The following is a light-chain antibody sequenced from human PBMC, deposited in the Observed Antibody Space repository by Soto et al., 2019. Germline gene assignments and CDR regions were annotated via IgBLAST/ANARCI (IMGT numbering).Light chain of an antibody. J-gene: IGKJ4*01. Sequence: DIQMTQSPPSLSASVGDRVTITCQASQDINTYLSWYQQKPGKAPKLLIYDGSDLETGVPSRFSGSRSGTHFTFTINNLQPEDFATYYCQQYDNVPLTFGGGTKVEIQ. V-gene: IGKV1-33*01. CDR3: QQYDNVPLT. CDR2: DGS. CDR1: QDINTY.